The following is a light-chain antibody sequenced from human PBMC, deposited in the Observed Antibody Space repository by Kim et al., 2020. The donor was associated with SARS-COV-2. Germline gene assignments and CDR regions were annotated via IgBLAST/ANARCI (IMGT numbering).Light chain of an antibody. Sequence: DTQMTQSPSSLSASVGDRVTITCRASRSIGNHLNWYQQRPGKAPNLLIYAASNLQTGVSSRFSGSESGTDFTLSIRNLQPEDSATYYCQQSDITPYTFGQGTKLEIK. CDR2: AAS. V-gene: IGKV1-39*01. J-gene: IGKJ2*01. CDR3: QQSDITPYT. CDR1: RSIGNH.